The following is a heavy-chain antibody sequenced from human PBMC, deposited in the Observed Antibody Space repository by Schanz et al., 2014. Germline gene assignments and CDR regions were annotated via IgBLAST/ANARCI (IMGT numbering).Heavy chain of an antibody. CDR2: IIPILGIA. V-gene: IGHV1-69*09. Sequence: QVQLVQSGAEVKKPGSSVKVSCKASGGTFGSDTFSWVRQAPGQGLEWMGRIIPILGIATYAQKFQGRLTITADKSTSTAYMELSSLRSEDTAMYYCASSGAGYSSSWDFDYWGQGTLVTVSS. CDR1: GGTFGSDT. J-gene: IGHJ4*02. CDR3: ASSGAGYSSSWDFDY. D-gene: IGHD6-13*01.